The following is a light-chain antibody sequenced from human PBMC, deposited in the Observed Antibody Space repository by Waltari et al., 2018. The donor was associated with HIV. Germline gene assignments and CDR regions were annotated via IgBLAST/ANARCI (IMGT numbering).Light chain of an antibody. CDR2: LNSNGSH. CDR1: SGHTNYA. J-gene: IGLJ2*01. Sequence: QLGLTQSPSASASLGASVKLTCTLSSGHTNYAIAWHQQRPETGPRVLMRLNSNGSHTKGDGIPDRFSGSSSGAERYLTISSLQSEDETDYFCQTWGSGIVVFGGGTTLTVL. V-gene: IGLV4-69*01. CDR3: QTWGSGIVV.